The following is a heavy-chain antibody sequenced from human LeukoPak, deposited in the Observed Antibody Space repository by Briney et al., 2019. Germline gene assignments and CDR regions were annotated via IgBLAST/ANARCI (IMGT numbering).Heavy chain of an antibody. CDR3: ARCMSALDGFRPIDY. V-gene: IGHV4-4*07. D-gene: IGHD2-8*01. CDR1: GGSISSYY. J-gene: IGHJ4*02. CDR2: IYTSGST. Sequence: PSETLSLTCTVSGGSISSYYWSWIRQPARKGLEWIGRIYTSGSTNYNPSLKSRVTMSVDTSKNQFSLKLSSVTAADTAVYYCARCMSALDGFRPIDYWGQGTLVTVSS.